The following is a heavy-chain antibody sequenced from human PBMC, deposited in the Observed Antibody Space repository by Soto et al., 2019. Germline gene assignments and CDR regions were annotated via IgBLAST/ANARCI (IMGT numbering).Heavy chain of an antibody. CDR1: GGTFSSYA. Sequence: VQLVQSGAEVKKPGSSVKVSCKASGGTFSSYAISWVRQAPGQELEWMGGIIPILGTANYAQKFQGRVTITADESTSTAYMELSSLRSEDTAVYYCATTPPVGGYYYYGMDVWGQGTTVTVSS. D-gene: IGHD1-26*01. V-gene: IGHV1-69*11. CDR2: IIPILGTA. CDR3: ATTPPVGGYYYYGMDV. J-gene: IGHJ6*02.